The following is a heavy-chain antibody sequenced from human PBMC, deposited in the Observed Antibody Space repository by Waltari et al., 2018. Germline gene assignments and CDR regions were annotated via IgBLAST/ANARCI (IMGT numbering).Heavy chain of an antibody. J-gene: IGHJ4*02. D-gene: IGHD2-2*01. CDR1: GGSFSGYY. CDR3: ARGMRSSTSCYGY. V-gene: IGHV4-34*01. Sequence: QVQLQQWGAGLLKPSETLSLTCAVYGGSFSGYYWSWIRQPPGKGLEWIGEINHSGSTNYNPSLKSRVTISVDTSKNQFSLKLSSVTAADTAVYYCARGMRSSTSCYGYWGQGTLVTVSS. CDR2: INHSGST.